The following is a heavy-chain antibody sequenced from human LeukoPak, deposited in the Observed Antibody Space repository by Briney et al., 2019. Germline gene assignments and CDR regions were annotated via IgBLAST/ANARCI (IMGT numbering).Heavy chain of an antibody. CDR3: ARDLIASSWYGGGGNWFDP. CDR1: GFTFSSYE. CDR2: ISSSGSTI. D-gene: IGHD6-13*01. V-gene: IGHV3-48*03. J-gene: IGHJ5*02. Sequence: GGSLRLSCAASGFTFSSYEMNWVRQAPGKGLEWVSYISSSGSTIYYADSVKGRFTISRDNAKNSLYLQMNSLRAEDTAVYYCARDLIASSWYGGGGNWFDPWGQGTLVTVSS.